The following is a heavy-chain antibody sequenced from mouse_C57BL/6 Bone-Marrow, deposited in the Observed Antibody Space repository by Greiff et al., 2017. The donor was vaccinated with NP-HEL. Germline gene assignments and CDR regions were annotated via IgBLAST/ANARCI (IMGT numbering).Heavy chain of an antibody. CDR2: IDPANGNT. CDR3: APIYYYGSSPHYFDY. D-gene: IGHD1-1*01. Sequence: EVQLQQSVAELVRPGASVKLSCTASGFNIKNTYMHWVKQRPEQGLEWIGRIDPANGNTKYAPKFQGKATITADTSSNTAYLQLSSLTSEDTAIYYCAPIYYYGSSPHYFDYWGQGTTLTVSS. J-gene: IGHJ2*01. CDR1: GFNIKNTY. V-gene: IGHV14-3*01.